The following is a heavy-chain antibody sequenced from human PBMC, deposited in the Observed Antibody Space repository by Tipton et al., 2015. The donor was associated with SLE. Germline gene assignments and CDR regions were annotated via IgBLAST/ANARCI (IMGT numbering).Heavy chain of an antibody. Sequence: QLVQSGAEVKSPGASVKVSCKTSGYSFSDYYMHWVRQAPGQGLEWMGRINPNSGGTDYAQKFQGRVTMTRDTSASTVYMELSSLRYDDTAVYYCARGDDYGDYWGQGSLVTVSS. J-gene: IGHJ4*02. CDR3: ARGDDYGDY. CDR2: INPNSGGT. CDR1: GYSFSDYY. V-gene: IGHV1-2*06.